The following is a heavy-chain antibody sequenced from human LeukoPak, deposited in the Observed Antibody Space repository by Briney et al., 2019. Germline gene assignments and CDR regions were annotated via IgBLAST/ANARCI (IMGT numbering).Heavy chain of an antibody. CDR1: GYTFSIYN. Sequence: ASVKVSCKASGYTFSIYNMHWVRQAPGQGLEWMGIINPSDDSTRYAQKFQGRVTMTKDTSTNTVYMDLSSLSSDDTAVYYCARAYYDSSAYHHAVYFDYWGQGTLVTVSS. V-gene: IGHV1-46*01. CDR2: INPSDDST. J-gene: IGHJ4*02. CDR3: ARAYYDSSAYHHAVYFDY. D-gene: IGHD3-22*01.